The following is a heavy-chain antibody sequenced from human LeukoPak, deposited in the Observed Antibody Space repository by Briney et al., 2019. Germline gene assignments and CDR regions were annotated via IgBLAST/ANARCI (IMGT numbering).Heavy chain of an antibody. CDR3: ARGGSYLSAFDI. Sequence: GGSLRLSCAASGFTFGTSWMSWFRRAPGTGLQWVAHTSPNGRDTYYVDSVKGRFIISRDNPKNTLYLQMNSLRAEDTAVYYCARGGSYLSAFDIWGQGTMVTVSS. CDR2: TSPNGRDT. V-gene: IGHV3-7*03. D-gene: IGHD1-26*01. J-gene: IGHJ3*02. CDR1: GFTFGTSW.